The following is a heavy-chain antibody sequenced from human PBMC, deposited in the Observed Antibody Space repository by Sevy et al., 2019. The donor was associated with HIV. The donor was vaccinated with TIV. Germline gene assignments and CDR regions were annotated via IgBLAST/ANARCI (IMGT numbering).Heavy chain of an antibody. Sequence: GGSLRLSCAASGFTFSSYAMHWVRQAPGKGLEWVAVISYDGNNKYYADSVKGRFTISRDNSKNTLYLQMNSLRAEDTPVYYCARPYYGSGSYPDYWGQGTLVTVSS. CDR3: ARPYYGSGSYPDY. CDR1: GFTFSSYA. V-gene: IGHV3-30-3*01. CDR2: ISYDGNNK. J-gene: IGHJ4*02. D-gene: IGHD3-10*01.